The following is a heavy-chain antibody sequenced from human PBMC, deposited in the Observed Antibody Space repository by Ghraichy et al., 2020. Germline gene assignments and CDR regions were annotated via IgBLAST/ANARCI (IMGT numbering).Heavy chain of an antibody. J-gene: IGHJ3*02. Sequence: GGSLRLSCAASGFTFTSYSMHWVRQAPGKGLEWVSYISSSSSTKYYAESVKGRFTISRDNAKNSLYLQMNSLRDEDTAVYYCARGGLSAKFFDIWGQGTMVTVSS. CDR2: ISSSSSTK. CDR3: ARGGLSAKFFDI. D-gene: IGHD3-16*02. V-gene: IGHV3-48*02. CDR1: GFTFTSYS.